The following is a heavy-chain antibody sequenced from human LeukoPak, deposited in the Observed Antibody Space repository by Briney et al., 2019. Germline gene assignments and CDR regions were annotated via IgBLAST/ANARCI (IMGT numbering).Heavy chain of an antibody. D-gene: IGHD6-13*01. Sequence: GESLKISCKGSGYSFTDYWIGWVRQMPGKGLEWMGIIYPGDSETRYSPSFQGQVTISADKFISTAYLQWSSLKASDTAMYYCARRYSTDSIDYWGQGTLVTVSS. CDR2: IYPGDSET. CDR3: ARRYSTDSIDY. J-gene: IGHJ4*02. V-gene: IGHV5-51*01. CDR1: GYSFTDYW.